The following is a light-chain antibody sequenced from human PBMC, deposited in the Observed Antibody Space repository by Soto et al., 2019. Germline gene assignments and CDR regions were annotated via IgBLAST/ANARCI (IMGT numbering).Light chain of an antibody. V-gene: IGKV1-5*03. CDR1: QSISNW. Sequence: DIQMTQSPSTLSASVGDRVIITCRASQSISNWLAWYQQKPGKAPNLLIYKASSLKSGVPSRFSGSGSGTEFTLTISSLQPDDFATYYCQQYHTFSIAFDQGTRLEIK. CDR3: QQYHTFSIA. J-gene: IGKJ5*01. CDR2: KAS.